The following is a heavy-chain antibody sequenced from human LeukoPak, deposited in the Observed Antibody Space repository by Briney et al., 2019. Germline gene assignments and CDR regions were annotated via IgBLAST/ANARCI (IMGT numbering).Heavy chain of an antibody. J-gene: IGHJ4*02. Sequence: ASVKVSCKASGYTFTSYDINWVRQATGQGLEWMGWMNPNSGNTGYAQKFQGRVTITRNTSISTAYMELSSLYFEDTAVYYCATLEPEPGDFGGLAYWGQGTLVTVSS. CDR3: ATLEPEPGDFGGLAY. D-gene: IGHD4-17*01. CDR2: MNPNSGNT. CDR1: GYTFTSYD. V-gene: IGHV1-8*03.